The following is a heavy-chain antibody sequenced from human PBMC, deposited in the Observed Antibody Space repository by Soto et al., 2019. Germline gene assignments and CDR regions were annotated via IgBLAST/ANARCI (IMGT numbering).Heavy chain of an antibody. J-gene: IGHJ4*02. Sequence: EVQLVESGGGLVKPGGSLRLSCAASGFTFRTYTLNWVRQAPGKGLEWVSSLSGTSSHIYYTDSVKGRFTVSRDNAETSLYLQMNSLRAEDTAIYYCARGVIYGDFDYFDYWGQGTLVTVSS. CDR2: LSGTSSHI. D-gene: IGHD4-17*01. CDR1: GFTFRTYT. CDR3: ARGVIYGDFDYFDY. V-gene: IGHV3-21*01.